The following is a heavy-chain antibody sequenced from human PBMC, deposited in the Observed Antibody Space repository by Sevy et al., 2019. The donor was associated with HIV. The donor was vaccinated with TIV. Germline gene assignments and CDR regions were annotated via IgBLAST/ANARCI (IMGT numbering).Heavy chain of an antibody. J-gene: IGHJ5*02. CDR2: MNPNSGNT. D-gene: IGHD3-16*01. CDR1: GYTFTSYD. Sequence: ASVKVSGKASGYTFTSYDINWVRQATGQGLEWMGWMNPNSGNTGYAQKFQGRVTMTRNTSISTAYMELSSLRSEDTAVYYCAGGVGPSIGGSTTRWFDPWGQGTLVTVSS. CDR3: AGGVGPSIGGSTTRWFDP. V-gene: IGHV1-8*01.